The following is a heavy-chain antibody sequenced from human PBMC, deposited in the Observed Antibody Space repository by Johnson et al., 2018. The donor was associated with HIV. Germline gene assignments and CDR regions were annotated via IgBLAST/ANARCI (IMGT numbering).Heavy chain of an antibody. J-gene: IGHJ3*02. V-gene: IGHV3-9*01. CDR2: ISWNSGSI. D-gene: IGHD7-27*01. CDR1: RFTFSDYY. Sequence: VQLVESGGGLVKPGGSLILSCAASRFTFSDYYMSWIRQTPGKGLEWVSGISWNSGSIGYADSVKGRFTISRDNAKNSLYLQMNSLRAEDTALYYCAKDALESPWGFDIWGQGTLVTVSS. CDR3: AKDALESPWGFDI.